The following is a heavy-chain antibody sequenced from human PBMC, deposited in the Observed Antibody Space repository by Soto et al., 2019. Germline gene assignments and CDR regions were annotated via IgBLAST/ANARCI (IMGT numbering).Heavy chain of an antibody. V-gene: IGHV1-46*01. CDR3: ASQSQSGYSNRYYFDD. Sequence: ASVKVSCKASGYTFTSYYMHWVRQAPGQGLEWMGIINPSGGSTSYAQKFQGRVTMTRDTSTSTVYMELSSLRSEDTAVYYCASQSQSGYSNRYYFDDWGQGTLVTVSS. CDR1: GYTFTSYY. CDR2: INPSGGST. D-gene: IGHD5-12*01. J-gene: IGHJ4*02.